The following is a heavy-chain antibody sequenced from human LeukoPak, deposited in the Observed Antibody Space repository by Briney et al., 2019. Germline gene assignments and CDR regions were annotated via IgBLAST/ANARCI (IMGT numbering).Heavy chain of an antibody. CDR1: GFSLSSYW. D-gene: IGHD3-10*01. CDR3: ARLSSYYYGSYFYYSMDV. V-gene: IGHV3-7*01. CDR2: IRQDESER. J-gene: IGHJ6*03. Sequence: GGSLRLSCEAPGFSLSSYWMTSVRQPPGKGPGRVANIRQDESERYSADSVKSRFTLSRDTAKKSVYLYMSSLRAEDTALYYFARLSSYYYGSYFYYSMDVWGKGTTVTVSS.